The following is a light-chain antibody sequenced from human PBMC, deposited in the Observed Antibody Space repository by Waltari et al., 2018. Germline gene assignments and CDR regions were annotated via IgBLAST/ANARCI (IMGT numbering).Light chain of an antibody. J-gene: IGKJ4*01. Sequence: EIVLTQSPATLSLSPGERATLSCRASQSVNWYLAWYQQRPGQAPRLLIFDTSNRATGIPARFGGSGSETDFTLTISSLEPDDSAVYYCQQRRNWPLTFGGGTKVEIK. CDR2: DTS. CDR3: QQRRNWPLT. CDR1: QSVNWY. V-gene: IGKV3-11*01.